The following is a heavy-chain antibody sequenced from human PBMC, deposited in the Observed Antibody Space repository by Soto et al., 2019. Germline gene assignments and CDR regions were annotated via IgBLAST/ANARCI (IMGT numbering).Heavy chain of an antibody. CDR2: ISYSGNKK. Sequence: QVQLVESGGNVVQPGRSLRLSCAASGFIFRTYGMHWVHQAPGKGLEWVAVISYSGNKKAYADSVKGRFAISRDNSNNTLYLQIDSLTAADTAVYYCAKGPFIPVAGTPPGAFDMWGQGTMVTVSS. V-gene: IGHV3-30*18. D-gene: IGHD6-19*01. J-gene: IGHJ3*02. CDR1: GFIFRTYG. CDR3: AKGPFIPVAGTPPGAFDM.